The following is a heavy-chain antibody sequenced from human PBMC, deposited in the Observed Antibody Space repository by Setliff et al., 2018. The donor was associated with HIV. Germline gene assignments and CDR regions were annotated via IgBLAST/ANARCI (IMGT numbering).Heavy chain of an antibody. CDR2: IFYTGTT. CDR1: HGSISPFY. J-gene: IGHJ3*02. Sequence: SETLSLTCTVSHGSISPFYWSWMRQPPGKGLEWIGYIFYTGTTKYNPSLRSRVSMSVDMSKNQLSLKLKSVTAADTAVYYCARDRPPSTVDMLGAFDRWGQGTKVTVAS. CDR3: ARDRPPSTVDMLGAFDR. V-gene: IGHV4-59*01. D-gene: IGHD4-17*01.